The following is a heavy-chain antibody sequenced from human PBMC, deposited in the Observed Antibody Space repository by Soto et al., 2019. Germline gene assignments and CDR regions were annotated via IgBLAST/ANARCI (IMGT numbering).Heavy chain of an antibody. J-gene: IGHJ4*02. CDR1: GGSFSGYY. Sequence: TSDTLSLTCAVYGGSFSGYYWSWIRQPPGKGLEWIGEINHSGSTNYNPSLKSRVTISVDTSKNQFSLKLSSVTAADTAVYYCARGFSTPHDYWGQGTLVTVSS. CDR2: INHSGST. D-gene: IGHD4-17*01. CDR3: ARGFSTPHDY. V-gene: IGHV4-34*01.